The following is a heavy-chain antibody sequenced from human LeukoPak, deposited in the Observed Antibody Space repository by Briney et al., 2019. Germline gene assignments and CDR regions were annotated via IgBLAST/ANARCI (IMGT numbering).Heavy chain of an antibody. V-gene: IGHV4-61*02. Sequence: SQTLSLTCTVSGGAISSDSYYWSWIRQPAGKGLEWIGRIYTSGSTNYNPSLKSRVTISVDTSKNQFSLKLSSVTAADTAVYYCARMSGWLRSRIYYSYMDVWAKGTTVTVSS. CDR1: GGAISSDSYY. CDR3: ARMSGWLRSRIYYSYMDV. CDR2: IYTSGST. J-gene: IGHJ6*03. D-gene: IGHD5-12*01.